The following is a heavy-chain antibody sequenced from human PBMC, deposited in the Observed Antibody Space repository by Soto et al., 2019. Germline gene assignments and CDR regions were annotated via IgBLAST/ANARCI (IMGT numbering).Heavy chain of an antibody. CDR3: ARHGHSSGWLNWFDP. CDR2: RYYSGTT. CDR1: GGSTRSSSYY. V-gene: IGHV4-39*01. J-gene: IGHJ5*02. D-gene: IGHD6-19*01. Sequence: QLQLQESGPGLVKPSETLSLTCTVSGGSTRSSSYYWGWIRQPPGKGLEWIGSRYYSGTTYYNPSLKSRVTISVDTSKNQFSLKLSSVTAADTAVYYCARHGHSSGWLNWFDPWGQGTLVTVSS.